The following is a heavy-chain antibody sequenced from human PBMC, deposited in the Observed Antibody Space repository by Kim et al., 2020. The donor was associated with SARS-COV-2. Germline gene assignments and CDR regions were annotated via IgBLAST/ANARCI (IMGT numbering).Heavy chain of an antibody. Sequence: GGSLRLSCAASGFTFSSYAMSWVRQAPGKGLEWVSAISGSGGSTYYADSVKGRFTISRDNSKNTLYLQMNSLRAEDTAVYYCAKHQGRYCSGGSCLYDAFDIWGQGTMVTVSS. J-gene: IGHJ3*02. CDR3: AKHQGRYCSGGSCLYDAFDI. D-gene: IGHD2-15*01. CDR1: GFTFSSYA. V-gene: IGHV3-23*01. CDR2: ISGSGGST.